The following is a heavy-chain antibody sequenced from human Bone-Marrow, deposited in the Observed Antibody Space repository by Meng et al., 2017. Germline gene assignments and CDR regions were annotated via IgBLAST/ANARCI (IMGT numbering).Heavy chain of an antibody. CDR1: GYTFTSYA. D-gene: IGHD6-13*01. J-gene: IGHJ4*02. CDR3: AIAAAGRKRPIDY. V-gene: IGHV1-3*01. CDR2: INAGNGNT. Sequence: ASVKVSCKASGYTFTSYAMHWVRQAPGQRLEWMGWINAGNGNTKYSQKSQGRVTITRDTSASTAYMELSSLRSENTAVYYCAIAAAGRKRPIDYWGQGTLVTVSS.